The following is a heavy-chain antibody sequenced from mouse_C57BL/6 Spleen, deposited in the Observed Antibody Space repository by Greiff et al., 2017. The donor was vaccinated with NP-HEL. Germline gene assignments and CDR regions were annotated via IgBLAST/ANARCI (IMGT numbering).Heavy chain of an antibody. CDR3: ARMEAMDY. J-gene: IGHJ4*01. V-gene: IGHV5-17*01. CDR1: GFTFSDYG. CDR2: ISSGSSTI. Sequence: EVMLVESGGGLVKPGGSLKLSCAASGFTFSDYGMHWVRQAPEKGLEWVAYISSGSSTINYADTVRGRFTISRDNAKNTLFLQMTSLRSEDTAMYYCARMEAMDYWGQGTSVTVSS.